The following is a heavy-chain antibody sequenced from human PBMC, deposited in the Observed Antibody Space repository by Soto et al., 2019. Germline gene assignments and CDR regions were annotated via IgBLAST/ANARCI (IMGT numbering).Heavy chain of an antibody. CDR2: IIPIFGTA. D-gene: IGHD6-13*01. J-gene: IGHJ4*02. V-gene: IGHV1-69*06. CDR3: ARDVGAWGGAAANLAPFDY. Sequence: SVKVSCKASGGTFSSYAISWVRQAPGQGLEWMGGIIPIFGTANYAQKFQGRVTITADKSTSTAYMELSSLRSEDTAVYYCARDVGAWGGAAANLAPFDYWGQGTLVTVSS. CDR1: GGTFSSYA.